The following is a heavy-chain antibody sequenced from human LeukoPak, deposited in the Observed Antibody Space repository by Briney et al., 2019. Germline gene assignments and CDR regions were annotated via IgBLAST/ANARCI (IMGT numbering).Heavy chain of an antibody. Sequence: PGGSLRLSCAASGFTFSSYRWNWVRQAPGKGLEWVSSISSSSSYIYYADSVKGRFTISRDNAKNSLYLQMNSLRAEDTAVYYCARGQVTMVRGVIRAVGAWFDPWGQGTLVTVSS. CDR1: GFTFSSYR. J-gene: IGHJ5*02. V-gene: IGHV3-21*01. D-gene: IGHD3-10*01. CDR2: ISSSSSYI. CDR3: ARGQVTMVRGVIRAVGAWFDP.